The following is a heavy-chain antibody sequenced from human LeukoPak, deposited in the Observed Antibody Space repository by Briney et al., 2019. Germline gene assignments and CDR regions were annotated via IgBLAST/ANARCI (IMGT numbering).Heavy chain of an antibody. CDR3: AREEVAVSNWFDP. D-gene: IGHD6-19*01. Sequence: GGSLRLSCEASGFTFRSYAMVWVRQAPGKGLEYISYISGIGTTMYHADSVKGRFTISRDNAKNSVFLQMNSLRIEDTAVYYCAREEVAVSNWFDPWGQGTLVTVSS. CDR1: GFTFRSYA. V-gene: IGHV3-48*03. J-gene: IGHJ5*02. CDR2: ISGIGTTM.